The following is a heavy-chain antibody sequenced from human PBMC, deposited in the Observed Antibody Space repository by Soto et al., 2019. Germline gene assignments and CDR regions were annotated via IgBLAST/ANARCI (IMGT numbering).Heavy chain of an antibody. CDR2: IRQDGSEK. J-gene: IGHJ4*02. CDR3: ATPYYYDSSGYYYGGFGY. V-gene: IGHV3-7*01. D-gene: IGHD3-22*01. Sequence: PGGSLLLSCAASVFTFSSYWMSWVRQAPGKGLEWVANIRQDGSEKYYVDSVKGRFTISRDNAKNSLYLQMNRLRAEDTAVYYCATPYYYDSSGYYYGGFGYWGQGTMVTVSS. CDR1: VFTFSSYW.